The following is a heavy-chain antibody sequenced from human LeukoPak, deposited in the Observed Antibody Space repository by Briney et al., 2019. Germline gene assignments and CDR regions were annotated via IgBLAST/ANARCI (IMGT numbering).Heavy chain of an antibody. D-gene: IGHD1-26*01. Sequence: ETLSLTCTVSGDSINNLCWGWIRQPPGKGLEWIGYMHNDGSTNYNPSLTSRVTISLDTSKNQFSLRLKSVTAADTAVYYCSRESGPYCPFGHWGQGTLVAVTS. J-gene: IGHJ5*02. CDR1: GDSINNLC. CDR3: SRESGPYCPFGH. V-gene: IGHV4-59*11. CDR2: MHNDGST.